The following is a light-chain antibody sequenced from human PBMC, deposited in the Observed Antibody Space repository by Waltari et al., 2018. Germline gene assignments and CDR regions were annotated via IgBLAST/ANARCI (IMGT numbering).Light chain of an antibody. Sequence: IVLPQSPATLSFSPAERATLSCWASQSVSSTYLAWYQQKPGQAPRLLIYGASSRATGIPDRFSGSGSGTDFTLTISRLEPEDFAVYYCQQYGNSPPSYTFGQGTKLEIK. V-gene: IGKV3-20*01. J-gene: IGKJ2*01. CDR3: QQYGNSPPSYT. CDR1: QSVSSTY. CDR2: GAS.